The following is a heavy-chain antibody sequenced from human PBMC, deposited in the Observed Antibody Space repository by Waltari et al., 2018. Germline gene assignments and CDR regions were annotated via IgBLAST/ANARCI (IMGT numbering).Heavy chain of an antibody. CDR1: GFTFSTYA. J-gene: IGHJ2*01. D-gene: IGHD2-21*02. V-gene: IGHV3-23*01. CDR3: AKASGDWQRYWYFDL. CDR2: ISASGHST. Sequence: EGQLLESGGDLAQPGWSLRLSCAVSGFTFSTYAMTWVRQAPWRGLGWVSGISASGHSTYYADSVKGRFTISRDNSKNTLYLRLDTLRADDTALYYCAKASGDWQRYWYFDLWGRGTLVTVSS.